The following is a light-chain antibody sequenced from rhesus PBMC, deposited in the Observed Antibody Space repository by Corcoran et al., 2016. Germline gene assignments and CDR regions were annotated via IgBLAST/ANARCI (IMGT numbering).Light chain of an antibody. CDR3: LQDYSTPWT. Sequence: DIQMTQSPSSLSASVGDRVTVTCRASQDINKELSWYQQTPGKAPTLLIYGASSLETGVSSRLSGSGSGTDYTLTISSLQPEDVATYYCLQDYSTPWTFGQGTKVEIK. V-gene: IGKV1-94*01. CDR1: QDINKE. CDR2: GAS. J-gene: IGKJ1*01.